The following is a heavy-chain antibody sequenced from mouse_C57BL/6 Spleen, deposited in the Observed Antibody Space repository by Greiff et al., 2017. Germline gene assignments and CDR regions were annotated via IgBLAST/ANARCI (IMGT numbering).Heavy chain of an antibody. Sequence: QVQLKQSGAELAKPGASVKLSCKASGYTFTSYWMHWVKQRPGQGLEWIGYINPSSGYTKYNQKFKDRATLTADKSSSTAYMQRSSLTYEDSAVYYCARRGEPYWYFDVWGTGTTVTVSS. D-gene: IGHD6-1*01. CDR1: GYTFTSYW. CDR2: INPSSGYT. V-gene: IGHV1-7*01. J-gene: IGHJ1*03. CDR3: ARRGEPYWYFDV.